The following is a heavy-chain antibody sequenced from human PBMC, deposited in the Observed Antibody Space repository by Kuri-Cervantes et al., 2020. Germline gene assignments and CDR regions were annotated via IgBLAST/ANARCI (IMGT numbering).Heavy chain of an antibody. V-gene: IGHV3-11*06. CDR1: GFTFSAHY. Sequence: GESLKISCVASGFTFSAHYMSWIRQAPGKGLEWVSSISSSSSYIYYADSVKGRFTISRDNAKNSLYLQMNSLRAEDTAVYYCARGFSGKDAFDIWGQGTMVTVSS. D-gene: IGHD3-3*01. CDR2: ISSSSSYI. CDR3: ARGFSGKDAFDI. J-gene: IGHJ3*02.